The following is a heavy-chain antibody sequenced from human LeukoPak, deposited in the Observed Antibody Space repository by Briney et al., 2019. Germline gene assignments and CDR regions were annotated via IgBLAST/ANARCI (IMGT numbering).Heavy chain of an antibody. J-gene: IGHJ3*02. V-gene: IGHV1-18*01. CDR3: TRVGGYSPSSTGGNAFDI. CDR1: GYDFTKYA. CDR2: LSPYSGNT. D-gene: IGHD6-6*01. Sequence: GASVKVSCKASGYDFTKYAVQWVRQAPGQRLEWVGWLSPYSGNTNYAQKVQGRVIMTTDTSTSTAYMELRSLTSDDTAIYFCTRVGGYSPSSTGGNAFDIWGQGTMVTVSS.